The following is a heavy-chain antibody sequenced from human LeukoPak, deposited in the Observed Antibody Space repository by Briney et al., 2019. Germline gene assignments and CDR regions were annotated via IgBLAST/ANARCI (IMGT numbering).Heavy chain of an antibody. J-gene: IGHJ4*02. Sequence: GGSLTLSCAPPVFTFSNAWLSYVRQAPGQGLEWVGRIKRKTDACTTDYAPPVQARFTISRDDVKSTVYQQMNSLKTEDTAVYYCTTLYSSSWYGEVYWGQGTLVTGSS. D-gene: IGHD6-13*01. CDR2: IKRKTDACTT. CDR3: TTLYSSSWYGEVY. CDR1: VFTFSNAW. V-gene: IGHV3-15*01.